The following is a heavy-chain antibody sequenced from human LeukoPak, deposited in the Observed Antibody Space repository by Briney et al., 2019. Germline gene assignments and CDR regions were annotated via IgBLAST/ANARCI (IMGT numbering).Heavy chain of an antibody. Sequence: PSETLSLTCTVSGGSISIYYCSWIRQPPGKGLEWIGYIYYSGTNYNPSLKSRVTISVDTSKNQFSLKLSSVTAADTAVYYCARGLRSSDSSSPFDYWGQGTLVTVSS. V-gene: IGHV4-59*01. D-gene: IGHD3-9*01. CDR2: IYYSGT. CDR3: ARGLRSSDSSSPFDY. J-gene: IGHJ4*02. CDR1: GGSISIYY.